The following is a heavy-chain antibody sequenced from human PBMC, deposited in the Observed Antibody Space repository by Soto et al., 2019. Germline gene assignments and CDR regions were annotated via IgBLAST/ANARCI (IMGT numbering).Heavy chain of an antibody. CDR2: ISGRGGST. V-gene: IGHV3-23*01. CDR3: AKPFRFLEWLFDYFGS. D-gene: IGHD3-3*01. Sequence: EVQLLESGGGLVQPGGSLRLSWAASGFTFSSYAMSWVRQAPGKGLEWVSAISGRGGSTYYADSVKGRFTISRDKSKNTLLLHMNSLRADDTAVYYCAKPFRFLEWLFDYFGSWGQGTLVTVSS. CDR1: GFTFSSYA. J-gene: IGHJ4*02.